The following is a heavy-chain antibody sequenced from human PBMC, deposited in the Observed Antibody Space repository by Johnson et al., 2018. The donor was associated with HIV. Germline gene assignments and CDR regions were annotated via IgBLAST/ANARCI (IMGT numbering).Heavy chain of an antibody. J-gene: IGHJ3*02. V-gene: IGHV3-7*03. Sequence: VQLVESGGGLVQPGGSLRLSCAASGFTLSDHYMDWVRQAAGKGLEWVANITQDGSEKSYVDSVKGRFTISRDNAKNSLYLQMNSLTAEDTALYYCARESLLITPRRDDAFDIWGQGTMVTVSS. CDR3: ARESLLITPRRDDAFDI. D-gene: IGHD6-6*01. CDR2: ITQDGSEK. CDR1: GFTLSDHY.